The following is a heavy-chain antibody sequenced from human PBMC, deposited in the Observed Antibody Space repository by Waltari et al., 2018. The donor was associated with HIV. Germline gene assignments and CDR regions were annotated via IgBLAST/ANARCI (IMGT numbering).Heavy chain of an antibody. J-gene: IGHJ4*02. CDR3: ANLPFVYFDY. Sequence: QVQLQESGPGLVKPSETLSLTCTGSSGSISSSSSYWGWIRQPPGRGLEWIGNIYDSGSTYYNPSLKSRVTISVDTSKNQFSLKLSSVTAADTAVYYCANLPFVYFDYWGQGTLVTVSS. CDR2: IYDSGST. V-gene: IGHV4-39*01. CDR1: SGSISSSSSY.